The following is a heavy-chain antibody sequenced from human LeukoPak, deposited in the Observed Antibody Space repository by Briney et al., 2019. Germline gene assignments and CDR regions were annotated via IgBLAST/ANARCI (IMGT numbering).Heavy chain of an antibody. CDR2: IYPGDSDT. CDR1: GYSFTSYW. CDR3: ARISGGYYDSSGHFDY. Sequence: GESLKISCKGSGYSFTSYWIGWVRQMPGKGLEWMGIIYPGDSDTRYSPSFQGQVTISADKSISIAYLQWSSLKASDTAMYYCARISGGYYDSSGHFDYWGQGTLVTVSS. D-gene: IGHD3-22*01. V-gene: IGHV5-51*01. J-gene: IGHJ4*02.